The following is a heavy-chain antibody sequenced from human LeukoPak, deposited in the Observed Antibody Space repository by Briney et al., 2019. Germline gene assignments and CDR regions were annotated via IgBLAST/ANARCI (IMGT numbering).Heavy chain of an antibody. J-gene: IGHJ4*02. CDR1: GYTFTDYY. CDR2: ISPNSGGT. CDR3: AKNRAGDYADY. D-gene: IGHD4-17*01. Sequence: ASVKVSCKASGYTFTDYYVHWVRQAPGQGLEWMGRISPNSGGTNYAQKFRGRLTVTRDTSISTAYMELSSLRSDDTAGYYCAKNRAGDYADYWGQGTLVTVSS. V-gene: IGHV1-2*06.